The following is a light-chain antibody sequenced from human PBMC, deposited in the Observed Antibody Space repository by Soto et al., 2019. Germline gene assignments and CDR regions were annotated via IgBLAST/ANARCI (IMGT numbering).Light chain of an antibody. V-gene: IGLV1-40*01. Sequence: QSVLAQPPSVSGAPGQRVTISCTGSSSNIGAGYDVHWYQQLPGTAPKLLIYHNSDRPSGVPDRFSGSKSGTSASLAITGLQAEDEADYYCQSYDSRLSAFYVFGTGTKVTVL. CDR1: SSNIGAGYD. CDR3: QSYDSRLSAFYV. CDR2: HNS. J-gene: IGLJ1*01.